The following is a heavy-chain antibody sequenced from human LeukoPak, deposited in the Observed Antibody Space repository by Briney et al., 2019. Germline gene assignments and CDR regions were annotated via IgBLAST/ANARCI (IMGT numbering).Heavy chain of an antibody. V-gene: IGHV4-30-4*01. Sequence: SETLSLTCTVSGGSISRGDYYWSWIRQPPGKGLEWIGYIYYSGSTYYNPSLKSRVTISVDTSKNQFSLKLSSVTAADTAVYYCARVQFTMIVNWYFDLWGRGTLVTVSS. J-gene: IGHJ2*01. CDR3: ARVQFTMIVNWYFDL. CDR2: IYYSGST. D-gene: IGHD3-22*01. CDR1: GGSISRGDYY.